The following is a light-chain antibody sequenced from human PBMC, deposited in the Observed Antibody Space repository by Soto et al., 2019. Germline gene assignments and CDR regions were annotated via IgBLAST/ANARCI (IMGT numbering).Light chain of an antibody. J-gene: IGKJ5*01. CDR2: DAS. CDR1: QSVGSNY. Sequence: EIVLTQSPATLSLSPGERATLYCRASQSVGSNYLAWYQQKPGQAPRLLIYDASNRATGIPARFSGSGSGTDFTLTISSLEPEDFAVYYCQQRSNWPPITFGQGTRLEIK. CDR3: QQRSNWPPIT. V-gene: IGKV3-11*01.